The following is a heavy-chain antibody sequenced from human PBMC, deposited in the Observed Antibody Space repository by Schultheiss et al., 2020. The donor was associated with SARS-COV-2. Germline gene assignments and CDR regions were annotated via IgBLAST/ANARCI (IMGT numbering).Heavy chain of an antibody. Sequence: GGSLRLSCAASGFTFSSYAMSWVRQAPGKGLEWVSAISGSGGSTYYADSVKGRFTISRDNSKNTLYLQMNSLRAEDTAVYYCARGRSRWERDRYYFDYWGQGTLVTVSS. CDR3: ARGRSRWERDRYYFDY. J-gene: IGHJ4*02. V-gene: IGHV3-23*01. CDR2: ISGSGGST. CDR1: GFTFSSYA. D-gene: IGHD1-26*01.